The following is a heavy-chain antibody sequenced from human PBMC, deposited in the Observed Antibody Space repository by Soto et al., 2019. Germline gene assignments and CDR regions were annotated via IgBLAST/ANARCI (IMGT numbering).Heavy chain of an antibody. D-gene: IGHD3-16*02. CDR2: ISGSGGST. CDR1: GFTFSSYA. CDR3: AKDSVITFGGVIVDLDY. V-gene: IGHV3-23*01. J-gene: IGHJ4*02. Sequence: PGGSLRLSCAASGFTFSSYAMSWVRQAPGKGLEWVSAISGSGGSTYYADSVKGRFTISRDNSKNTLYLQMNSLRAEDTAVYYCAKDSVITFGGVIVDLDYWGQGTLVTVSS.